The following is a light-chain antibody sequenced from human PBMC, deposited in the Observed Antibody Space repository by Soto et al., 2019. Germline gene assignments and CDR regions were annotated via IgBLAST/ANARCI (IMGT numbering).Light chain of an antibody. CDR3: QQYGSSPIT. CDR1: QSVSSSY. Sequence: IVLTQSPGTLSLSPGARATLSCRASQSVSSSYLAWYQQKPGQAPRLVIYDASNRATGIPARFSGSGSGTDLTLTISSLQPEDFEVYYCQQYGSSPITFGQGTRLDIK. V-gene: IGKV3-20*01. CDR2: DAS. J-gene: IGKJ5*01.